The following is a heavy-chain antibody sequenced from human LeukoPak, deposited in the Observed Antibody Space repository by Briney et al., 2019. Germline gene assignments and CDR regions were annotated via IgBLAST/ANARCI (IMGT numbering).Heavy chain of an antibody. CDR1: GFTFSSYA. V-gene: IGHV3-30-3*01. J-gene: IGHJ3*02. CDR3: ATLGGSGNAFDI. Sequence: GRSLRLSCAASGFTFSSYAMHWVRQAPGKGLEWVAVISYDGSNKYYADSVKGRFTISRDNSKNTLYLQMNSLRAEDTAVYYCATLGGSGNAFDIWGQGTMVTVSS. CDR2: ISYDGSNK. D-gene: IGHD3-10*01.